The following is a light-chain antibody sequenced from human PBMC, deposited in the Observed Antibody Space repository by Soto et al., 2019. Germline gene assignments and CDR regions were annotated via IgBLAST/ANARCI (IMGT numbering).Light chain of an antibody. CDR1: SSDVGGYNY. V-gene: IGLV2-14*01. CDR2: EVS. CDR3: SSYTTSSTPYV. Sequence: QPVLTQPASVSGSPGQSITISCTGTSSDVGGYNYVSWYQQHPGKAPKLMIYEVSNRPSGVSNRFSGSKSGNTASLTISGLQAEDEADSYRSSYTTSSTPYVFGTGTKVTVL. J-gene: IGLJ1*01.